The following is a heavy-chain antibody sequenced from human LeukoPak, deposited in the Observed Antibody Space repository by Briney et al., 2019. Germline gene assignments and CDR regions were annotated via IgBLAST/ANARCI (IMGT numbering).Heavy chain of an antibody. D-gene: IGHD2-2*02. J-gene: IGHJ4*02. CDR3: WAATAISFDY. CDR2: INPNSGGT. Sequence: ASVKVSCKASGYTFTGYYMHWVRQAPGQGLEWMGRINPNSGGTNYAQKFQGRVTMTRDTSISTAYMELSRLRSDNTAVYYCWAATAISFDYWGQGTLVTVSS. V-gene: IGHV1-2*06. CDR1: GYTFTGYY.